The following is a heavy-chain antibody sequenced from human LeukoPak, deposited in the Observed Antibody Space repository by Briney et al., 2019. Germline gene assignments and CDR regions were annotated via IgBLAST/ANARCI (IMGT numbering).Heavy chain of an antibody. Sequence: ASVKVSCKASGYTFTDYYIHWVRRAPGQGLEWMGWIYPNSGDTNYAQKFQGRVTMTRDTSISTAYMELGRLISDDTAVYYCARDPQAAMVDMDVWGQGTTVTVSS. V-gene: IGHV1-2*02. CDR3: ARDPQAAMVDMDV. J-gene: IGHJ6*02. CDR2: IYPNSGDT. D-gene: IGHD5-18*01. CDR1: GYTFTDYY.